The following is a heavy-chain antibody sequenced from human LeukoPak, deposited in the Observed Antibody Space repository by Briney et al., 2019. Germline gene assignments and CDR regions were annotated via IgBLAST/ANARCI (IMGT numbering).Heavy chain of an antibody. CDR2: IYTSGST. CDR3: ARGSDFWSPQPVDY. D-gene: IGHD3-3*01. Sequence: SETLSLTCTVSGGSISSGSYYWSWIRQPAGKGLEWIGRIYTSGSTNYNPSLKSRVTISVDTSKNQFSLKLSSVTAADTAVYYCARGSDFWSPQPVDYWGQGTLVTVSS. CDR1: GGSISSGSYY. V-gene: IGHV4-61*02. J-gene: IGHJ4*02.